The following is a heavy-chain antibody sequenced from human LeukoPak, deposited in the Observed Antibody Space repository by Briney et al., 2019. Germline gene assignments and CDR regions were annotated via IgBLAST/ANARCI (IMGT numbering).Heavy chain of an antibody. V-gene: IGHV1-18*01. Sequence: ASVKVSCKASGYTFSSYGIAWVRQAPGQGLEWMGWISGYNGNTNYAQKLQGRVSMTTDTSTTTAYMELRSLTADDTALYYCARSSLGTITAGPFDYWGQGTLVTVSS. J-gene: IGHJ4*02. CDR3: ARSSLGTITAGPFDY. CDR1: GYTFSSYG. CDR2: ISGYNGNT. D-gene: IGHD5-12*01.